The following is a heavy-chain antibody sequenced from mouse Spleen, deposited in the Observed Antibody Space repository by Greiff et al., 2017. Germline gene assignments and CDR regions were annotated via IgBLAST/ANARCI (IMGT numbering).Heavy chain of an antibody. J-gene: IGHJ4*01. D-gene: IGHD2-1*01. CDR2: IYPGDGDT. CDR1: GYAFSSYW. V-gene: IGHV1-80*01. CDR3: ASYYVGAMDY. Sequence: VQRVESGAELVKPGASVKISCKASGYAFSSYWMNWVKQRPGKGLEWIGQIYPGDGDTNYNGKFKGKATLTADKSSSTAYMQLSSLTSEDSAVYFCASYYVGAMDYWGQGTSVTVSS.